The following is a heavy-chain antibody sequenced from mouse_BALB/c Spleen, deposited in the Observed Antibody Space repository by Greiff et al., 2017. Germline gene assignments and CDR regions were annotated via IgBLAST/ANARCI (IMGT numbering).Heavy chain of an antibody. Sequence: EVQLQQSGPELVKPGASVKISCKASGYTFTDYNMHWVKQSHGKSLEWIGYIYPYNGGTGYNQKFKSKATLTVDNSSSTAYMELRSLTSEDSAVYYCAKYGNPHYYAMDYWGQGTSVTVSS. CDR1: GYTFTDYN. J-gene: IGHJ4*01. CDR2: IYPYNGGT. D-gene: IGHD2-10*02. V-gene: IGHV1S29*02. CDR3: AKYGNPHYYAMDY.